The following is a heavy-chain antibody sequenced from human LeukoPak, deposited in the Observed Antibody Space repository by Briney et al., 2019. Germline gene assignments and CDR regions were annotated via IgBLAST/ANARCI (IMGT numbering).Heavy chain of an antibody. CDR1: GFTFGDYL. Sequence: GGSLRLSCTASGFTFGDYLMSWFRQAPGKGLEWIGFISGGTTEYAASVKGRFTISRDDSTSIAYLQMNSLRAEDTAVYYCAKTTTGYSSGRFPGWPVDYWGQGTLVTVSS. V-gene: IGHV3-49*03. D-gene: IGHD6-19*01. CDR3: AKTTTGYSSGRFPGWPVDY. CDR2: ISGGTT. J-gene: IGHJ4*02.